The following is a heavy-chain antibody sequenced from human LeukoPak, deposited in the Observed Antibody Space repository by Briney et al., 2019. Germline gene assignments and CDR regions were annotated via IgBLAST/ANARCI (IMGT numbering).Heavy chain of an antibody. Sequence: SETLSLTCTVSGGXISSYYWSWIRQPPGKGLEWIGYVYYSGSTSYNPSLKSRVTISVDTSKSQFSLKLSSVPAADTAVYYCARRFCSGGSCYSAFDIWGQGTMVTVSS. CDR1: GGXISSYY. J-gene: IGHJ3*02. V-gene: IGHV4-59*08. CDR3: ARRFCSGGSCYSAFDI. CDR2: VYYSGST. D-gene: IGHD2-15*01.